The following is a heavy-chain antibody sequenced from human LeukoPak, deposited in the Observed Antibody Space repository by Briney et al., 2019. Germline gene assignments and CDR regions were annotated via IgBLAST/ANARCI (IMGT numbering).Heavy chain of an antibody. Sequence: GGSLRLSCAASGFRFSSYAMSWVRQAPGKGLEWVSAISGSGVSTYYADSVKGRFTVSRDNSKNTLYLQMSSLRAEDTAVYYCARAGYCSSTSCYSFDYWGQGTLVTVSS. CDR3: ARAGYCSSTSCYSFDY. CDR2: ISGSGVST. CDR1: GFRFSSYA. D-gene: IGHD2-2*01. V-gene: IGHV3-23*01. J-gene: IGHJ4*02.